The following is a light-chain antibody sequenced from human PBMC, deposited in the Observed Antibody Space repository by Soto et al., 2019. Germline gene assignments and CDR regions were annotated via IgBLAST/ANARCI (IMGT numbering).Light chain of an antibody. V-gene: IGKV3-15*01. CDR1: QSVSTN. CDR2: GAS. CDR3: QQHDNWPPWT. Sequence: EIVMTQSPATLSVSPGERATLSCRASQSVSTNLAWYQHKPGQAPRLLIYGASTRATGIPARFSGSGSGTEFTLTISSLQSEDFAVYYCQQHDNWPPWTF. J-gene: IGKJ1*01.